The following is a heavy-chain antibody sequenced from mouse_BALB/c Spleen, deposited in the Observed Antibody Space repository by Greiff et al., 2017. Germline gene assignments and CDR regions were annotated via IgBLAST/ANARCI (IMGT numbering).Heavy chain of an antibody. Sequence: QVQLQQSGPGLVAPSQSLSITCTVSGFSLTSYGVHWVRQPPGKGLEWLGVIWAGGSTNYNSALMSRLSISKDNSKSQVFLKMNSLQTDDTAMYYCANLYDGYYGYAMDYWGQGTSVTVSS. V-gene: IGHV2-9*02. CDR2: IWAGGST. D-gene: IGHD2-3*01. CDR3: ANLYDGYYGYAMDY. CDR1: GFSLTSYG. J-gene: IGHJ4*01.